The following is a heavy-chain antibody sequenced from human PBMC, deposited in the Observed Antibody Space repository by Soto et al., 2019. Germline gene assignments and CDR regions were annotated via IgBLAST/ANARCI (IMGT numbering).Heavy chain of an antibody. D-gene: IGHD3-3*01. CDR1: GFTISSYA. CDR3: AKPYYDFWSGYPKTSDY. Sequence: PVGSLRLSCAASGFTISSYAMSWVRQAPGKGLEWVSGISGSGGSTYYADSVKGRFTISRDNSKNTLYLQMNSLRAEDTAVYYCAKPYYDFWSGYPKTSDYWGQGTLVTGSS. CDR2: ISGSGGST. V-gene: IGHV3-23*01. J-gene: IGHJ4*02.